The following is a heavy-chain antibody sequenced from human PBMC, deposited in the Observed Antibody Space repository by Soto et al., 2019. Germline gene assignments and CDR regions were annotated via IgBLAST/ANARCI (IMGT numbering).Heavy chain of an antibody. J-gene: IGHJ4*02. V-gene: IGHV3-21*01. D-gene: IGHD5-18*01. CDR3: ARDPRENTAH. CDR2: ISSSSSYI. CDR1: GFTFSSYS. Sequence: GGSLRLSCAASGFTFSSYSMNWVRQAPGKGLEWVSSISSSSSYIYYADSVKGRFTISRDNAKNPLYLQMNSLRAEDTAVYYCARDPRENTAHWGQGTPVTVSS.